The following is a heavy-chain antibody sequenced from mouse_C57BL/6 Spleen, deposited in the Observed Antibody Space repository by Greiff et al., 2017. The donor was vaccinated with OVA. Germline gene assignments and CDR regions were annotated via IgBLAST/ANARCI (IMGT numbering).Heavy chain of an antibody. J-gene: IGHJ4*01. V-gene: IGHV1-15*01. CDR1: GFTFTDYE. CDR3: TCDCYCTKDAMDY. CDR2: IGPETGGT. Sequence: QVQLQQSGAELVRPGASVTLSCKASGFTFTDYEMHWVKQTPVHGLEWIAAIGPETGGTAYNQTFKGQATLTADKSSSTAYLELRSLTSEDAAAFYGTCDCYCTKDAMDYWGQGTSVTVSS. D-gene: IGHD2-3*01.